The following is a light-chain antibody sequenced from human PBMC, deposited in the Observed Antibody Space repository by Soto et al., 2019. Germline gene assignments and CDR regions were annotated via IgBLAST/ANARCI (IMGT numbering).Light chain of an antibody. CDR1: STDIGAYDY. J-gene: IGLJ1*01. Sequence: QSALTQPTSVSGSPGQSITISCTGNSTDIGAYDYVSWYQQHPGKAPRILIHGVRNRPPSISSRFSATKSGLTASLTISVLRAEDEADYCCSSLSTSSFYVFGPGTKLTVL. V-gene: IGLV2-14*01. CDR2: GVR. CDR3: SSLSTSSFYV.